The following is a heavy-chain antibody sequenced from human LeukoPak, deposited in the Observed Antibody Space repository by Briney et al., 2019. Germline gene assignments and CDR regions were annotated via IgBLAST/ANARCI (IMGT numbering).Heavy chain of an antibody. J-gene: IGHJ4*02. CDR1: GGSISSSSYY. CDR3: ARDSSGYYSWRYFDY. Sequence: PSETLSLTCIVSGGSISSSSYYWGWIRQPPGKGLEWIGSIYYSGNTYYNPSLRSRVTISVDTSKNQFSLKLSSVTAADTAVYYCARDSSGYYSWRYFDYWGQGTLVTVSS. CDR2: IYYSGNT. D-gene: IGHD3-22*01. V-gene: IGHV4-39*07.